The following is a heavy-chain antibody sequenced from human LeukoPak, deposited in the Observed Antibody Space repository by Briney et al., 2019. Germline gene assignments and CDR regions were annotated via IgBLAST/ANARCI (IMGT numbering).Heavy chain of an antibody. CDR2: INSNSGGT. D-gene: IGHD2-21*02. V-gene: IGHV1-2*06. Sequence: GASVKVSCKASGYTFTGYYMHWVRQAPGQGLEWMGRINSNSGGTNYAQKFQGRVTMNRDTSISTAYMELSRLRTDDTAVYYCARDFPIVVVTGGDYWGQGTLVTVSS. CDR3: ARDFPIVVVTGGDY. CDR1: GYTFTGYY. J-gene: IGHJ4*02.